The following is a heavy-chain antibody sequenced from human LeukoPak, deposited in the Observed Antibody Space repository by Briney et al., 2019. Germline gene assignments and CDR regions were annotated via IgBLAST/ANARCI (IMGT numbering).Heavy chain of an antibody. CDR2: IIPILGIA. D-gene: IGHD3-22*01. V-gene: IGHV1-69*04. CDR3: AGAYYYGSSGECDY. CDR1: GGTFSSYA. J-gene: IGHJ4*02. Sequence: LWASVKVSCKASGGTFSSYAISWVRQAPGQGLKWMGRIIPILGIANYAQKFQGRVTSIEDKSTSTAYMELSSLRSEDTAVYYCAGAYYYGSSGECDYWGQETLVTVSS.